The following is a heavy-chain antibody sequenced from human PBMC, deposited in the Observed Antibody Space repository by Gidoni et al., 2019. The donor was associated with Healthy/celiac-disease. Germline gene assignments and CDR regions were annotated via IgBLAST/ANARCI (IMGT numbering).Heavy chain of an antibody. J-gene: IGHJ4*02. V-gene: IGHV3-21*01. D-gene: IGHD3-9*01. CDR1: GFTFSSYS. CDR2: ISSSSSYI. Sequence: EVQLVESGGGLVKPGGSLRLSCAASGFTFSSYSMNWVRQAPGKGLEWVSSISSSSSYIYYADSVKGRFTISRDNAKNSLYLQMNSLRAEDTAVYYCASHYYDILTGYPPIDYWGQGTLVTVSS. CDR3: ASHYYDILTGYPPIDY.